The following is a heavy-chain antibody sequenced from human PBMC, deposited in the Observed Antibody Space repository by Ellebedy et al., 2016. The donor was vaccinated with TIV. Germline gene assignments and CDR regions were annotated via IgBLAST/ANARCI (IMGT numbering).Heavy chain of an antibody. J-gene: IGHJ4*02. CDR3: ARSHF. D-gene: IGHD3-3*02. CDR2: IKEDGSEK. CDR1: GFTFRSEW. V-gene: IGHV3-7*01. Sequence: GESLKISCVASGFTFRSEWMSWVRQAPGKGLEWVANIKEDGSEKDYVDLVKGRFTISRDNAKKSLYLQMNNLRVEDTAVYYCARSHFWGQGTLVTVSS.